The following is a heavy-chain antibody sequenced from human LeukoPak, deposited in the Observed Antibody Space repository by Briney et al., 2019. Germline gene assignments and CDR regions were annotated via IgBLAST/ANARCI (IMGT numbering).Heavy chain of an antibody. Sequence: GGSLRLSCAASGFTFSSYSMNWVRQAPGRGLEWVSSISSSSSYIYYADSVKGRFTISRDNAKNSLYLQMNSLRAEDTAVYYCAREGVVPAAPMDVWGQGTTVTVSS. CDR1: GFTFSSYS. CDR3: AREGVVPAAPMDV. CDR2: ISSSSSYI. J-gene: IGHJ6*02. D-gene: IGHD2-2*01. V-gene: IGHV3-21*01.